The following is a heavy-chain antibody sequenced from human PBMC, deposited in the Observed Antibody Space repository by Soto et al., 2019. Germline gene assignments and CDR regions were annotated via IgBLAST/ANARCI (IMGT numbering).Heavy chain of an antibody. Sequence: GGSLRLSCAASKFTFSSYWMNWVRQAPGKGLEWVANIKQDGSEKYYVDSVKGRFTISRDNAKNALYLQMNSLRAEDTAVYYCASGGGWVIDSWGQGALVTVSS. CDR2: IKQDGSEK. J-gene: IGHJ4*02. CDR1: KFTFSSYW. D-gene: IGHD3-16*01. V-gene: IGHV3-7*01. CDR3: ASGGGWVIDS.